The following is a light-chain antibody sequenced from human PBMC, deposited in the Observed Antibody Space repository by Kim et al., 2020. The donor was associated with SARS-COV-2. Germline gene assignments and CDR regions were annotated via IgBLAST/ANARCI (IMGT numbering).Light chain of an antibody. CDR1: RGDVGSSNL. J-gene: IGLJ2*01. Sequence: GQSITISCTVSRGDVGSSNLVSWYQQHPGKAPILMIYEVSKRPSGVSNRFSGSKSGNTASLTISGLQAEDEADYYCCSYAGSSTLVFGGGTQLTVL. CDR2: EVS. V-gene: IGLV2-23*02. CDR3: CSYAGSSTLV.